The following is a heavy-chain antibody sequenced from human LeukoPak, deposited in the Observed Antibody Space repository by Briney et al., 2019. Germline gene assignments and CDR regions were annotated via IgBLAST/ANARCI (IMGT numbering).Heavy chain of an antibody. CDR3: ARGAIAARLRGNWFDP. Sequence: SETLSLTCAVYGGSFSGYYWSWIRQPPGKGLEWIGEINHSGSTNYNPSLKSRVTISVDTSKNQFSLKLSSVTAADTAVYYCARGAIAARLRGNWFDPWGQGTLVTVSS. J-gene: IGHJ5*02. CDR1: GGSFSGYY. CDR2: INHSGST. D-gene: IGHD6-6*01. V-gene: IGHV4-34*01.